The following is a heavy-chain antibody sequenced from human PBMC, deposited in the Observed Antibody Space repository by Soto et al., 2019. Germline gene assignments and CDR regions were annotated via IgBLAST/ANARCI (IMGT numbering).Heavy chain of an antibody. J-gene: IGHJ6*02. CDR2: MNPNSGNT. Sequence: ASVKVSCKASGYTFTSYDINWVRQATGQGLEWMGWMNPNSGNTGYAQKFQGRVTMTRNTSISTAYMELSSLRSEDTAVYYCARLGPGGSGWYGYNYYYGMDVWGQGTTVTVSS. CDR1: GYTFTSYD. D-gene: IGHD6-19*01. V-gene: IGHV1-8*01. CDR3: ARLGPGGSGWYGYNYYYGMDV.